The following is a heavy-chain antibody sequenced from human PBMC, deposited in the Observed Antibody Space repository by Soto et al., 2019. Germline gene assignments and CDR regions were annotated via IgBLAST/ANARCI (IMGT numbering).Heavy chain of an antibody. Sequence: SVTLSLTCGAYGGTFRNYYWSWLRQHTRKGLGWSGEVNHSGEATCNSSLQSPLTISLDTSNNQFSLKMTSVTAADTAMYFGTRAARFPRSWCDPWGQGGKGTVSS. J-gene: IGHJ5*02. CDR3: TRAARFPRSWCDP. D-gene: IGHD6-25*01. V-gene: IGHV4-34*08. CDR2: VNHSGEA. CDR1: GGTFRNYY.